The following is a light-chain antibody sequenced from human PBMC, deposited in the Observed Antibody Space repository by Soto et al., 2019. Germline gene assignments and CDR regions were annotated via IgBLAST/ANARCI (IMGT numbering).Light chain of an antibody. CDR3: SSYTNSSPYV. J-gene: IGLJ1*01. CDR1: SSDVGCYNY. V-gene: IGLV2-14*01. Sequence: QSALTQPASVSGSPGQSITISCTGTSSDVGCYNYVSWYQQHPGKAPKLMIYDVSNRPSGVSNRFSGSKSGNTASLTISGLQAEDEADYYCSSYTNSSPYVFGTGTKLTVL. CDR2: DVS.